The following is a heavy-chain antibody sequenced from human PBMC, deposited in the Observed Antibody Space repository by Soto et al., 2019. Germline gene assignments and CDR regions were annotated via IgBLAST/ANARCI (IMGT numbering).Heavy chain of an antibody. J-gene: IGHJ6*02. CDR1: GFTFSSYA. CDR2: ISYDGSNK. CDR3: ARMEQQLGYGMDV. Sequence: PGGSLRLSCAASGFTFSSYAMHWVRQAPGKGLEWVAVISYDGSNKYYADSVKGRFTISRDNAKNTLYLQMNSLRAEDTAVYYCARMEQQLGYGMDVWGQGTTVTVSS. D-gene: IGHD6-13*01. V-gene: IGHV3-30-3*01.